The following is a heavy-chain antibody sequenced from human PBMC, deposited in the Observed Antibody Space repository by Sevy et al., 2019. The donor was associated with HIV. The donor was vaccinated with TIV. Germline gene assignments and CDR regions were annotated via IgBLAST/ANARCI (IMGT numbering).Heavy chain of an antibody. CDR1: GGSISSYY. D-gene: IGHD2-2*01. CDR3: ARGMVPAAAYYFDY. Sequence: SETLSLTCTVSGGSISSYYWSWIRQPPGKGLEWIGYIYYSGSTNYNPSLKSRVTISVDTSKNQFSLKLSSVTAADTAVYYCARGMVPAAAYYFDYRGQGTLVTVSS. CDR2: IYYSGST. V-gene: IGHV4-59*01. J-gene: IGHJ4*02.